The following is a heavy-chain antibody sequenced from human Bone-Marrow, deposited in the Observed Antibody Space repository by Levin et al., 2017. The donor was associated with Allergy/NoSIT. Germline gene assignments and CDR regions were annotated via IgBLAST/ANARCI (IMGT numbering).Heavy chain of an antibody. CDR2: ISWNSGSI. CDR1: GFTFDDYA. Sequence: LSLTCAASGFTFDDYAMHWVRQAPGKGLEWVSGISWNSGSIGYADSVKGRFTISRDNAKNSLYLQMNSLRAEDTALYYCAKDSGAVAWFYFDYWGQGTLVTVSS. V-gene: IGHV3-9*01. D-gene: IGHD6-19*01. CDR3: AKDSGAVAWFYFDY. J-gene: IGHJ4*02.